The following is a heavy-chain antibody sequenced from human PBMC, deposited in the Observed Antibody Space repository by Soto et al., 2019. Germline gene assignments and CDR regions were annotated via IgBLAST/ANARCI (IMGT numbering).Heavy chain of an antibody. CDR3: TTDRGYCSSTSCLEH. CDR2: IKSKTDGGTT. D-gene: IGHD2-2*03. V-gene: IGHV3-15*01. J-gene: IGHJ1*01. Sequence: PGGSLRLSCAASGFTFSNAWMSWVRQAPGKGLEWVGRIKSKTDGGTTDYAAPVKGRFTISRDDSKNTLYLQMNSLKTEDTAVYYCTTDRGYCSSTSCLEHWGQGTLVTVSS. CDR1: GFTFSNAW.